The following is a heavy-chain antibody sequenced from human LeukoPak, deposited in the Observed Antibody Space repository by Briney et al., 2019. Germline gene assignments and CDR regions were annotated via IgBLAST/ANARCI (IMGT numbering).Heavy chain of an antibody. CDR3: ARHENYYDSSGFPNAFDI. CDR1: GGSFSSSIFY. CDR2: IYYVGST. Sequence: PSETLSLTCSVSGGSFSSSIFYWGWIRQPPGKGLEWIGTIYYVGSTYYNPTLKSRLTISVDTSKNHFSLKLSSVTAADTAVYYCARHENYYDSSGFPNAFDIWGPGTMVTVSS. V-gene: IGHV4-39*01. D-gene: IGHD3-22*01. J-gene: IGHJ3*02.